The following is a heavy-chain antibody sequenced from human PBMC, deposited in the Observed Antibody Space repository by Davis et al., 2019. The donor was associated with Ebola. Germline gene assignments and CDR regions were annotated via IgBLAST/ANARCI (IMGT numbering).Heavy chain of an antibody. CDR2: INHSGST. Sequence: MPSETLSLTCAVYGGSFSGYYWSWIRQPPGKGLEWIGEINHSGSTNYNPSLKSRVTISVDTSKNQFSLKLSSVTAADTAVYYCAREEGYCSGGSCYNYYYGMDVWGKGTTVTVSS. CDR1: GGSFSGYY. CDR3: AREEGYCSGGSCYNYYYGMDV. D-gene: IGHD2-15*01. J-gene: IGHJ6*04. V-gene: IGHV4-34*01.